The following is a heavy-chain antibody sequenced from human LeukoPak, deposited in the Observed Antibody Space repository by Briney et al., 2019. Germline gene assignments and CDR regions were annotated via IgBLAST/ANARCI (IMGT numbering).Heavy chain of an antibody. CDR2: INHSGST. J-gene: IGHJ6*02. D-gene: IGHD3-10*01. Sequence: PGGSLRLSCAASGFTFSGSAMHWVRQPPGKGLEWIGEINHSGSTNYNPSLKSRVTISVDTSKNQFSLKLSSVTAADTAVYYCARVQTVPYYYGMDVWGQGTTVTVSS. CDR3: ARVQTVPYYYGMDV. CDR1: GFTFSGSA. V-gene: IGHV4-34*01.